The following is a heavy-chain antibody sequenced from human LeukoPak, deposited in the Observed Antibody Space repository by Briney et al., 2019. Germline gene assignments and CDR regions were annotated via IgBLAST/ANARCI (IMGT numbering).Heavy chain of an antibody. J-gene: IGHJ6*03. D-gene: IGHD6-13*01. V-gene: IGHV4-59*08. Sequence: SETLSLTCTVSGGPISSYYWSWIRQPPGKGLEWIGYIYYSGSTNYNPSLKSRVTISVDTSKNQFSLKLSSVTAADTAVYYCAGRSGTNVEKYYYYYMDVWGKGTTVTVSS. CDR1: GGPISSYY. CDR3: AGRSGTNVEKYYYYYMDV. CDR2: IYYSGST.